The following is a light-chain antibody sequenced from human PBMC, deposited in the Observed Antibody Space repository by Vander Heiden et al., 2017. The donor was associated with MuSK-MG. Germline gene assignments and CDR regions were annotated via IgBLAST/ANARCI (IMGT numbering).Light chain of an antibody. CDR3: QQYGDSVV. Sequence: VLTQSPVTLSLSPGESATLSCRASETVTDSYLAWYQQKPGQPPRLLVYSASNRATGIPDRFSGSGSGTDFTLTISRLEPEDFAVYFFQQYGDSVVFGQWTRLEIK. J-gene: IGKJ2*01. CDR2: SAS. V-gene: IGKV3-20*01. CDR1: ETVTDSY.